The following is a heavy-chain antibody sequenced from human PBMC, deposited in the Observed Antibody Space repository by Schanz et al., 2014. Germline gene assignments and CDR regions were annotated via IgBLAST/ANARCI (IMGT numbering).Heavy chain of an antibody. Sequence: QVQLVQSGAEVKKPGASVKVSCKASGYTFTSYDINWVRQATGQGLEWMGWMNPTTGNRGYAQKFQGRVTMTRDTSTSTVYMELSSLRSEDTAVYYCVTEKRMESGTWAKAFDIWGQGTWXTVAS. J-gene: IGHJ3*02. V-gene: IGHV1-8*01. D-gene: IGHD3-3*01. CDR1: GYTFTSYD. CDR3: VTEKRMESGTWAKAFDI. CDR2: MNPTTGNR.